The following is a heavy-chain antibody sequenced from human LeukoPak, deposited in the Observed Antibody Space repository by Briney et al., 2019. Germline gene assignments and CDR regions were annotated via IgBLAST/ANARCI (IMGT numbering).Heavy chain of an antibody. CDR3: ARDLAAAGHFDY. CDR2: MKQDGSEK. Sequence: GGSLSLSCAASGFTFSSSWMSWVRQAPGKGLEWVANMKQDGSEKYYVDSVKGRFTISRDNAKNSLYLQMNSLRAEDTAVYYCARDLAAAGHFDYWGQGTLVTVSS. CDR1: GFTFSSSW. D-gene: IGHD6-13*01. V-gene: IGHV3-7*03. J-gene: IGHJ4*02.